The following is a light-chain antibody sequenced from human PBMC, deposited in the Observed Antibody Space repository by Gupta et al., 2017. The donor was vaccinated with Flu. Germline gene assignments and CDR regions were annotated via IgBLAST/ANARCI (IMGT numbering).Light chain of an antibody. CDR3: LQYRVYPRT. V-gene: IGKV1-17*01. J-gene: IGKJ1*01. CDR2: AAA. CDR1: QDIRNE. Sequence: GDRVTITCRASQDIRNELGWYQQKPGKAPKCLIYAAARLQSGVPSRFSASGSGTEFTLTISSLQPEDLATYYCLQYRVYPRTFGQGTKVEVK.